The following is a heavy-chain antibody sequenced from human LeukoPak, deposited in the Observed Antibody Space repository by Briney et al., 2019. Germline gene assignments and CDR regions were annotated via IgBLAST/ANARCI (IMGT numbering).Heavy chain of an antibody. Sequence: GFLRLSCAASKFSFSSYWMHWVRQAPGKGLVWVSRINSDGSRTNYADSVKGRFIISRDNAKNTLYLQMSSLRAEDTAVYYCARDPTSGSHPHFDFWGQGILVTVSS. CDR3: ARDPTSGSHPHFDF. D-gene: IGHD1-26*01. V-gene: IGHV3-74*01. CDR1: KFSFSSYW. CDR2: INSDGSRT. J-gene: IGHJ4*02.